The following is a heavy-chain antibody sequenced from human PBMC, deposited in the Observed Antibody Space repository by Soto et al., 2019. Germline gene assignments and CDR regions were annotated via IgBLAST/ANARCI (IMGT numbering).Heavy chain of an antibody. CDR2: INHSGST. Sequence: SETLSLTCAVYGGSFSGYYWSWIRQPPGKGLEWIGEINHSGSTNYNPSLKSRVTISVDTSKNQFSLKLSSVTAADTAVYYCARRYNWFDPWGQGTLVTVSS. V-gene: IGHV4-34*01. J-gene: IGHJ5*02. CDR3: ARRYNWFDP. CDR1: GGSFSGYY.